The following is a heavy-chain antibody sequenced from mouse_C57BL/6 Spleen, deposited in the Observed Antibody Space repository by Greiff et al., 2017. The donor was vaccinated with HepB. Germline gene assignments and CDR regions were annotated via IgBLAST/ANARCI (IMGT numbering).Heavy chain of an antibody. CDR2: IHPNSGST. D-gene: IGHD1-1*01. CDR3: ARSITTVDY. CDR1: GYTFTSYW. Sequence: QVQLQQPGAELVKPGASVKLSCKASGYTFTSYWMHWVKQRPGQGLEWIGMIHPNSGSTNYNEKFKSKATLTVDKSSSTAYMQLSSLTSGDSAVYYCARSITTVDYWGQGTTLTVSS. V-gene: IGHV1-64*01. J-gene: IGHJ2*01.